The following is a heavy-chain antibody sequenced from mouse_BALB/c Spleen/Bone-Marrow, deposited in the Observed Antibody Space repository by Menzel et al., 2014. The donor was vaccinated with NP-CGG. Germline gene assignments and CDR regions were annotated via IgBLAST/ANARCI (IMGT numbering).Heavy chain of an antibody. CDR2: SRNKAKYYTT. D-gene: IGHD2-10*02. Sequence: DVKLVESGGGLVQPGDSLRLSCAPSGFTFSDFYMEWVRRPPGKRLEWIAASRNKAKYYTTEYSASVKGRFIVSRDTSQSVLYLQMNALRAEDTAIYYCARDVGYGNYFVYWGQGTLVTVSA. J-gene: IGHJ3*01. CDR1: GFTFSDFY. V-gene: IGHV7-1*02. CDR3: ARDVGYGNYFVY.